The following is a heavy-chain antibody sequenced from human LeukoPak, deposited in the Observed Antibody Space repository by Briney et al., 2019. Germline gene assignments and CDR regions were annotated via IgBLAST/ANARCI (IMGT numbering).Heavy chain of an antibody. D-gene: IGHD3-10*01. CDR1: GYNFRGYY. CDR2: IDPHNGDT. V-gene: IGHV1-2*02. CDR3: ARRKPTMVRGVIGVWFDP. J-gene: IGHJ5*02. Sequence: ASVKVSCKASGYNFRGYYIHWVRQAPGLGLEWMGWIDPHNGDTNYAQEFPGRVTMTSDTSLGTAYMEMTTLSSDDTAVYYCARRKPTMVRGVIGVWFDPWGQGTLVTVSS.